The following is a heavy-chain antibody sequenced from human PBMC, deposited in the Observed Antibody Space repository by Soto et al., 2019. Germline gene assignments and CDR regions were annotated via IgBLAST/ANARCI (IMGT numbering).Heavy chain of an antibody. CDR3: ARGGDYGDYYGMDV. Sequence: QVQLQQWGAGLLKPSETLSLTCAVYGGSLSGYYWCWIRQPPGKGLEWMEEINHNGGSNYNQYLKSRVTIAVVTSKTQFSLKLSSVTAADTAVYYCARGGDYGDYYGMDVWGQGTTVTVSS. J-gene: IGHJ6*02. V-gene: IGHV4-34*01. CDR2: INHNGGS. CDR1: GGSLSGYY. D-gene: IGHD4-17*01.